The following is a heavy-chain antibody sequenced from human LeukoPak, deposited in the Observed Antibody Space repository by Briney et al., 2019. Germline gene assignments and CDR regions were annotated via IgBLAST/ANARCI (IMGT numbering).Heavy chain of an antibody. CDR2: IMPLFGTA. J-gene: IGHJ6*03. D-gene: IGHD5-24*01. V-gene: IGHV1-69*05. CDR3: ASGSLGDGYGVGDYYQYMDV. CDR1: GGTFNSYA. Sequence: SVKVSCKASGGTFNSYAISWVRQAPGQGLEWMGGIMPLFGTANYAQELQGRVTFTMDESASTAYMEVSSLRSEDTAVYYCASGSLGDGYGVGDYYQYMDVWGKGTTVTVSS.